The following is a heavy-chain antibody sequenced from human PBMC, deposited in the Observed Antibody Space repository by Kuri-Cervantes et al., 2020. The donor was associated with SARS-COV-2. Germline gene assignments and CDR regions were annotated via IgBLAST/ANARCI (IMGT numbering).Heavy chain of an antibody. CDR2: ISSSGSTI. Sequence: GESLKISCAASGFTFSDYYMSWIRQAPGKGLEWVSYISSSGSTIYYADSVKGQFTISRDNAKNSLYLQMNSLRAEDTAVYYCAKTAGSGSYHYYYYYMDVWGKGTTVTVS. CDR1: GFTFSDYY. J-gene: IGHJ6*03. V-gene: IGHV3-11*04. D-gene: IGHD1-26*01. CDR3: AKTAGSGSYHYYYYYMDV.